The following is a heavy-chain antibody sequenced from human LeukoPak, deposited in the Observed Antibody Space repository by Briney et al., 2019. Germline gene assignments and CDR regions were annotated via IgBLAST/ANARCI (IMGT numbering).Heavy chain of an antibody. CDR2: IYYSGST. D-gene: IGHD4-23*01. CDR3: AKSYGGNFLDY. Sequence: KPSETLSLTCTVSRGPLSTYYLGWIRQPPGKGLEWIGYIYYSGSTNYNPSLKSRVAISGETSKNQFSAKLGSVTAASTPVYSCAKSYGGNFLDYWGQGTLVTVSS. V-gene: IGHV4-59*01. CDR1: RGPLSTYY. J-gene: IGHJ4*02.